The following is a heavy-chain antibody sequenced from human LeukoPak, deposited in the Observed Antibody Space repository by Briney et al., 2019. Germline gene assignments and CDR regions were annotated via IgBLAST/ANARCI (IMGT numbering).Heavy chain of an antibody. D-gene: IGHD3-16*01. Sequence: GGSLRLSCAASGFSFSTYAMHWVRQAPGKGLEWVAVISYDGNNKYYADSVKGRFAISRDNSKNTLYLQMHSLRPEDTAIFYCVKTMFTFGPLIRTDAFDMWGQGTMVTVSS. J-gene: IGHJ3*02. CDR1: GFSFSTYA. CDR3: VKTMFTFGPLIRTDAFDM. CDR2: ISYDGNNK. V-gene: IGHV3-30*09.